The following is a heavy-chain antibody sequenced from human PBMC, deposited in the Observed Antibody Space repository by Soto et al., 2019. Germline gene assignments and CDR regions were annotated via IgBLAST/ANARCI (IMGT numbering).Heavy chain of an antibody. CDR1: GFTFSSYW. J-gene: IGHJ4*02. CDR2: IKQDGSEK. Sequence: EVQLVESGGGLVQPGGSLRLSCAASGFTFSSYWMSWVRQAPGKGLEWVANIKQDGSEKYYVDSVKGRFTISRDNAKNSLYLQMNSLRAEDTAVYYCARANYDFWSGYSHFDYWGQGTLVTVSS. CDR3: ARANYDFWSGYSHFDY. D-gene: IGHD3-3*01. V-gene: IGHV3-7*03.